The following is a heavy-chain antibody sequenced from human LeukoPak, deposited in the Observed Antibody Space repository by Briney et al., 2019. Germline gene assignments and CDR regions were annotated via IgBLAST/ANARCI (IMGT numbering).Heavy chain of an antibody. D-gene: IGHD1-26*01. CDR3: ARGVLGGSYPFDY. J-gene: IGHJ4*02. CDR2: ISSSSSYI. Sequence: PGGSLRHSCAASGFTFSSYSMNWVRQAPGKGLEWVSSISSSSSYIYYADSVKGRFTISRDNAKNSLYLQMNSLRAEDTAVYYCARGVLGGSYPFDYWGQGTLVTVSS. V-gene: IGHV3-21*01. CDR1: GFTFSSYS.